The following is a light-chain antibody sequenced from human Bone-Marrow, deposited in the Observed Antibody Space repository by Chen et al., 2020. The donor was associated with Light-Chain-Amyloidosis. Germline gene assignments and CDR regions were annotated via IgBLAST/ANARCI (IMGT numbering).Light chain of an antibody. J-gene: IGLJ3*02. CDR1: SGSIATNY. V-gene: IGLV6-57*01. Sequence: NFMLTQPHSVSESPGKTGVISCTGSSGSIATNYVQRYQQRPGSSPTPVIYEDDQRPSGVPDRFSGSIDRSSNSASLTISGLKTEDEADYYCQSYQGSSQGVFGGGTKLTVL. CDR2: EDD. CDR3: QSYQGSSQGV.